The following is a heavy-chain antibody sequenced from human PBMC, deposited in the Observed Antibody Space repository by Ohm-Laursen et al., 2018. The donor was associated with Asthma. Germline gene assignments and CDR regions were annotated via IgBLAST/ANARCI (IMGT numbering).Heavy chain of an antibody. CDR1: GFSLSTSGVG. CDR3: ARQSPQYYYDSSGYDY. V-gene: IGHV2-5*01. J-gene: IGHJ4*02. CDR2: IFWNDDK. D-gene: IGHD3-22*01. Sequence: TQTLTLTGTFSGFSLSTSGVGVGWIRQPPGKALEWLALIFWNDDKRYSPSLKSRLTITKDTSKTQVVLTMTNMNPGDTATYYCARQSPQYYYDSSGYDYWGQGTLVTVSS.